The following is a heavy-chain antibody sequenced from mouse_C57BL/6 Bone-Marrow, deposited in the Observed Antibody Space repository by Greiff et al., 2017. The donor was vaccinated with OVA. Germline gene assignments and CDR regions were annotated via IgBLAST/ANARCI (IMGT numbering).Heavy chain of an antibody. V-gene: IGHV1-81*01. CDR2: IYPRSGNT. Sequence: QVQLQQSGAELARPGASVKLSCKASGYTFTSYGISWVKQRTGQGLEWIGEIYPRSGNTYYNEKFKGKATLTADKSSSTAYMELRRLTSEDSAVYFCARGGTDYAMDYWGQGTSVTVSS. J-gene: IGHJ4*01. CDR1: GYTFTSYG. CDR3: ARGGTDYAMDY. D-gene: IGHD2-14*01.